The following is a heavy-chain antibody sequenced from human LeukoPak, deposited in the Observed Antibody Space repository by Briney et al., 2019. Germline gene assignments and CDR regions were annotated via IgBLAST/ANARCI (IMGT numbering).Heavy chain of an antibody. D-gene: IGHD2-15*01. V-gene: IGHV3-64*01. Sequence: GGSLRLSCAASGFTFSSYAMHWVRQAPGKGLEYVSAISSNGGSTYYANSVKGRFTISRDNSKNTLYLQMGSLRAEDMAVYYCARGRRYCSGGSCYYYYYGMDVWGQGTTVTVSS. CDR1: GFTFSSYA. J-gene: IGHJ6*02. CDR3: ARGRRYCSGGSCYYYYYGMDV. CDR2: ISSNGGST.